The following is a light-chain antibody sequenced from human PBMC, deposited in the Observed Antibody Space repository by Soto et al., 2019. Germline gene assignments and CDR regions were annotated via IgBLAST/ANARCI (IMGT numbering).Light chain of an antibody. CDR3: QQLNSYPLT. J-gene: IGKJ3*01. Sequence: DIQLTQSPSFLSASVGDRVTITCRASQDISNYLVWYQQKPGKAPKPLIYAASTLQSGVPSRFSGSGSWTEFTLTISSLQPEDFATYYCQQLNSYPLTFGPGTNVDIK. V-gene: IGKV1-9*01. CDR1: QDISNY. CDR2: AAS.